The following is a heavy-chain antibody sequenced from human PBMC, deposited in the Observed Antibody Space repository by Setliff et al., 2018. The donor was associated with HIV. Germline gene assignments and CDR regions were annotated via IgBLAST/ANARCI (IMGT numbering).Heavy chain of an antibody. J-gene: IGHJ4*02. CDR1: GYRFTGFA. V-gene: IGHV1-3*01. D-gene: IGHD5-18*01. CDR2: INAGTGNT. Sequence: EASVKVSCKASGYRFTGFAIHWVRQAPGQRFEWMGWINAGTGNTKYSQKFQDRVTISRDIHANTAYMELSSLRSEDTAIYYCARSLREYSYGSPDYWGPGTLVTVS. CDR3: ARSLREYSYGSPDY.